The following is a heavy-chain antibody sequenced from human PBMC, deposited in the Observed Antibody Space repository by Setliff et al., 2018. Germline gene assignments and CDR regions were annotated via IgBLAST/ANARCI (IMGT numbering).Heavy chain of an antibody. V-gene: IGHV3-48*04. CDR2: INSRSSTI. CDR3: VRDDADNYDAFDN. J-gene: IGHJ3*02. D-gene: IGHD3-22*01. CDR1: GFTFSGYY. Sequence: PGGSLRLSCAASGFTFSGYYMQWVRQAPGKGLEWVSYINSRSSTIFYADSVKGRFTISRDNAKRSLYLQMNGLRADDTGVYYCVRDDADNYDAFDNWGQGTLVTVSS.